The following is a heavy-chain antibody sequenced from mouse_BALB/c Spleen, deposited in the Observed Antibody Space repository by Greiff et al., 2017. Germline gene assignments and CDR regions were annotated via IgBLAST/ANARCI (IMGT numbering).Heavy chain of an antibody. CDR2: IYPGDGDT. CDR1: GYAFSSYW. J-gene: IGHJ3*01. V-gene: IGHV1-80*01. CDR3: AREGAARDTLAY. D-gene: IGHD3-1*01. Sequence: QVQLQQSGAELVRPGSSVKISCKASGYAFSSYWMNWVKQRPGQGLEWIGQIYPGDGDTNYNGKFKGKATLTADKSSSTAYMQLSSLTSEDSAVYFCAREGAARDTLAYWGQGTLVTVSA.